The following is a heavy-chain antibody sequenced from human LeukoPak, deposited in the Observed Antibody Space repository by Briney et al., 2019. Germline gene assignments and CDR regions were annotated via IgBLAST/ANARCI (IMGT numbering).Heavy chain of an antibody. V-gene: IGHV4-59*08. Sequence: ASETLSLTCTVSGASTSDNYWTWIRQPPGKGLEWIGYIHHTGSNNYNPSLRSRVTMSVDTSKNQLSLKLTSVTAADTAVYYCARRIVVAPAAIWFDPWGQGTLVTVSS. CDR3: ARRIVVAPAAIWFDP. J-gene: IGHJ5*02. CDR2: IHHTGSN. D-gene: IGHD2-2*01. CDR1: GASTSDNY.